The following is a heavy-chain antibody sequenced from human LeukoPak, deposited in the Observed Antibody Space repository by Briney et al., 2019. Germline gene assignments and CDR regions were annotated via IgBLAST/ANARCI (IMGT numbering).Heavy chain of an antibody. J-gene: IGHJ4*02. CDR2: IYYSGST. CDR1: GGSISSYY. D-gene: IGHD1-26*01. V-gene: IGHV4-59*01. Sequence: SGTLSLTCTVSGGSISSYYWSWIRQPPGKGLEWIGYIYYSGSTNYNPSLKSRVTISVDTSKNQFSLKLSSVTAADTAVYYCARAWDSGSYNYWGQGTLVTVSS. CDR3: ARAWDSGSYNY.